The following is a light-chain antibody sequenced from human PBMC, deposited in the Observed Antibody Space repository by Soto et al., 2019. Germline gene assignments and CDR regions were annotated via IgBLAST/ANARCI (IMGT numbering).Light chain of an antibody. CDR1: SSDVGGYNY. CDR3: CSYAGSYTM. Sequence: QSALTQPRSVSGSPGQSVTISCTGTSSDVGGYNYVSLYQQHPGKAPKLMIYDVSKRPSGVPDRFSGSKSGNTASLTISGLQAEDEADYYCCSYAGSYTMFGGGTNQTVL. V-gene: IGLV2-11*01. J-gene: IGLJ3*02. CDR2: DVS.